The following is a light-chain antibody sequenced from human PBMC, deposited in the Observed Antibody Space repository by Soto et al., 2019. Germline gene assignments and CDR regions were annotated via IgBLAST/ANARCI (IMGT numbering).Light chain of an antibody. CDR1: QSIRSN. V-gene: IGKV3-15*01. Sequence: EIVMTQSPATLSVSPGERATLSCRASQSIRSNLAWYQQKPGQAPRLLIYAASTRATGIPVRFSGSGSGTEFTLTISSLQSEDFAVYYCQQYNNWPPWTFGQGTKVDIK. J-gene: IGKJ1*01. CDR2: AAS. CDR3: QQYNNWPPWT.